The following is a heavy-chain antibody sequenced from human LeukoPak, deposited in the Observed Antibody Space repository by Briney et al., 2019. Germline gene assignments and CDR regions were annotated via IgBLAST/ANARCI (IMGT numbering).Heavy chain of an antibody. CDR1: GYAFTSYY. CDR2: INPSGGST. D-gene: IGHD3-22*01. J-gene: IGHJ5*02. Sequence: ASVKVSCKASGYAFTSYYMHWVRQAPGQGLEWMGIINPSGGSTSYAQKFQGRVTMTRDTSTSTVYMELSSLRSEDTAVYYCARDKKDSPFYYDSSGLDPWLDPWGQGTLVTVSS. CDR3: ARDKKDSPFYYDSSGLDPWLDP. V-gene: IGHV1-46*01.